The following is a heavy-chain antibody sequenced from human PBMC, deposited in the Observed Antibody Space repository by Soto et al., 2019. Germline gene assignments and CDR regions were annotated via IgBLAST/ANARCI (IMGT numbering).Heavy chain of an antibody. CDR3: ARAKVVVIQSDAFDI. D-gene: IGHD3-22*01. J-gene: IGHJ3*02. CDR2: INPSGGST. V-gene: IGHV1-46*01. CDR1: GYTFTSYY. Sequence: ASVKVSCKASGYTFTSYYMHWVRQAPGQGLEWMGIINPSGGSTSYAQKFQGRVTMTRDTSTSTVYMELSSLRSEDTAVYYCARAKVVVIQSDAFDIWGKGTMVTVSS.